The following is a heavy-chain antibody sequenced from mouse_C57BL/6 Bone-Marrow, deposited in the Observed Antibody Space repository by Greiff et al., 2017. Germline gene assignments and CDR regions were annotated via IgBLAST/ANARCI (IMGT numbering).Heavy chain of an antibody. CDR1: GYTFTDYE. J-gene: IGHJ2*01. Sequence: VQLQQSGAELVRPGASVTLSCKASGYTFTDYEMHWVKQTPVHGLEWIGAIDPETGGTAYNQKFKGTAILTADKSSSTAYIELRSLTSEDSAVYYCTRDLLWSPFDYSGQGTTLTVSS. D-gene: IGHD2-1*01. CDR2: IDPETGGT. V-gene: IGHV1-15*01. CDR3: TRDLLWSPFDY.